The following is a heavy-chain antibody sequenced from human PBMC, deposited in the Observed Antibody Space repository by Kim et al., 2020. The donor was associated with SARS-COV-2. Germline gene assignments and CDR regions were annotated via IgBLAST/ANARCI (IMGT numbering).Heavy chain of an antibody. V-gene: IGHV4-31*03. CDR3: ARVKSLNPGVWFDP. CDR1: GGSISSGGYY. J-gene: IGHJ5*02. CDR2: IYYSGST. Sequence: SETLSPTCTVSGGSISSGGYYWSWIRQHPGKGLEWIGYIYYSGSTYYNPSLKSRVTISVDTSKNQFSLKLSSVTAADTAVYYCARVKSLNPGVWFDPWGQGTLVTVSS. D-gene: IGHD3-10*01.